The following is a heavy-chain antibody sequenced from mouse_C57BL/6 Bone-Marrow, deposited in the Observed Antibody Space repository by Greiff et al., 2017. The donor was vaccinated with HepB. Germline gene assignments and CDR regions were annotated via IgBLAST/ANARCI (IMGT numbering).Heavy chain of an antibody. D-gene: IGHD2-4*01. V-gene: IGHV1-55*01. J-gene: IGHJ3*01. CDR3: ASSPLYYDYCRFAY. CDR1: GYTFTSYW. CDR2: LYPGSGST. Sequence: QVQLQQSGAELVKPGASVKMSCKASGYTFTSYWITWVKQRPGQGLEWIGDLYPGSGSTNYNEKFKSKATLTVDTSSSTAYMQLSSLTSEDSAVYYCASSPLYYDYCRFAYWGQGTLVTVSA.